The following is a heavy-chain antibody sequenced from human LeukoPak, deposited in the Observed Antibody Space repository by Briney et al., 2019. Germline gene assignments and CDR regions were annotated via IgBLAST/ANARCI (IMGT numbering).Heavy chain of an antibody. CDR2: ISGSGGST. V-gene: IGHV3-23*01. CDR1: GITLSNYG. D-gene: IGHD3-10*01. Sequence: PGGSLRLSCAVSGITLSNYGMSWVRQAPGKGLEWVAGISGSGGSTNYADSAKGRFTISRDNPKNTLYLQMNSLRAEDTAVYFCAKRGVVIRVILVGFHKEAYYFDSWGQGALVTVSS. J-gene: IGHJ4*02. CDR3: AKRGVVIRVILVGFHKEAYYFDS.